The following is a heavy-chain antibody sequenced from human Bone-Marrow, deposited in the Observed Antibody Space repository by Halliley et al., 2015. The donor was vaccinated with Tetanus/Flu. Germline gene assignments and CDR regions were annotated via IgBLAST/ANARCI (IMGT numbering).Heavy chain of an antibody. D-gene: IGHD3-22*01. CDR3: ARSLGGYYDSSGHPEY. V-gene: IGHV4-31*02. Sequence: GYIYYSGSPYYNPSLNSRVTISVDPSNNQFSLKLSSLTAADTAVYYCARSLGGYYDSSGHPEYWGQGTLVTVSS. CDR2: IYYSGSP. J-gene: IGHJ4*02.